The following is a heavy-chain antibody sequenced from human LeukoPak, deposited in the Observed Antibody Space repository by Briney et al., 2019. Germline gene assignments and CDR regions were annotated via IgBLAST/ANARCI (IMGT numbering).Heavy chain of an antibody. CDR2: IYYSGST. CDR3: AIRDSSGYYSFAFDI. J-gene: IGHJ3*02. Sequence: SETLSLTCTVSGGSISSGGYYWSWIRQHPGKGLEWIGYIYYSGSTYYNPSLKSRVTISVDTSKNQFSLKLSSVTAADTAVYYCAIRDSSGYYSFAFDIWGQGTMVTVPS. V-gene: IGHV4-31*03. D-gene: IGHD3-22*01. CDR1: GGSISSGGYY.